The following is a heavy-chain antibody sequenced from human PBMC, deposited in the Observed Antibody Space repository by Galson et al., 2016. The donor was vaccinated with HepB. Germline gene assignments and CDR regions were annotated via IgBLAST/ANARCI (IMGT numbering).Heavy chain of an antibody. CDR3: ARAGFYDGTGYYPRVYYFDY. J-gene: IGHJ4*02. Sequence: SETLSLTCGFYGGTFNGYSWSWIRQPPGKGLEWLGEIHHTGRTHYSPSLQSRVTISVDTSNNQFSLKLSSVTAADTAVYSCARAGFYDGTGYYPRVYYFDYWGQGTLVTVSS. CDR1: GGTFNGYS. V-gene: IGHV4-34*01. D-gene: IGHD3-22*01. CDR2: IHHTGRT.